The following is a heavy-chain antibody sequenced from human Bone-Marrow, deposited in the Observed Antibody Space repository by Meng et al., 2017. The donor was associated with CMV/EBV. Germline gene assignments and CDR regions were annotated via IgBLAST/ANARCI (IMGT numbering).Heavy chain of an antibody. V-gene: IGHV1-2*02. CDR1: GYNFTGYY. CDR3: ARDLGGSYYVAGDV. J-gene: IGHJ4*02. Sequence: ASVKVSCKASGYNFTGYYIHWVRQAPGQGLQWMGWINPKNGGTNFAQKFQGRVTMTSDTSISTAYMELNSLISDDTTVYYCARDLGGSYYVAGDVWGQGTLVTVSS. CDR2: INPKNGGT. D-gene: IGHD1-26*01.